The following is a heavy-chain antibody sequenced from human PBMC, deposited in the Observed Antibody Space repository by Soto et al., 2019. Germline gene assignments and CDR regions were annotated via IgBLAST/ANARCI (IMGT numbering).Heavy chain of an antibody. J-gene: IGHJ5*02. CDR1: GGSISSSSYY. CDR2: IYYSGST. V-gene: IGHV4-39*01. Sequence: SETLSLTCTVSGGSISSSSYYWGWIRQPPGKGLEWIGSIYYSGSTYYNPSLKSRVTISVETSKNQFSLKLSSVTAADTAVYYCARLRVLGLFDCSGGSCYSHWFDPWGQGTLVTVSS. D-gene: IGHD2-15*01. CDR3: ARLRVLGLFDCSGGSCYSHWFDP.